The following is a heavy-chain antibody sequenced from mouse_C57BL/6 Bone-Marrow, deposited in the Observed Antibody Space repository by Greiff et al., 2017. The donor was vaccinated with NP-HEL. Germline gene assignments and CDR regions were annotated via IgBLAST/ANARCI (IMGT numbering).Heavy chain of an antibody. J-gene: IGHJ3*01. D-gene: IGHD1-1*01. V-gene: IGHV1-81*01. Sequence: VKLMESGAELARPGASVKLSCKASGYTFTSYGISWVKQRTGQGLEWIGEIYPRSGNTYYNEKFKGKATLTADKSSSTAYMELRSLTSEDSAVYFCARITTVVAPVSSFVYWGQGTLVTVSA. CDR1: GYTFTSYG. CDR3: ARITTVVAPVSSFVY. CDR2: IYPRSGNT.